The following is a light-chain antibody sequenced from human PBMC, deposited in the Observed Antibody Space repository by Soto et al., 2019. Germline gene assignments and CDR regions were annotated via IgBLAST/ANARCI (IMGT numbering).Light chain of an antibody. CDR3: SSYAGIHIV. CDR2: DVS. Sequence: QSVLTQPPSASGSPGHSVTISCTGTSSDVGNYDYVSWYQQHPGKAPKLMIYDVSKRPSGVPDRFSGSKSGNTASLTVSGLQAEDEADYYCSSYAGIHIVFGTGTKVTVL. J-gene: IGLJ1*01. V-gene: IGLV2-8*01. CDR1: SSDVGNYDY.